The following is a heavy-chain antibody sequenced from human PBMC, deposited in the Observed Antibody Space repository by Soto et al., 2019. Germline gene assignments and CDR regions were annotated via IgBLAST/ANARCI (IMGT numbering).Heavy chain of an antibody. CDR3: AKVRAIMVTTDYFDY. J-gene: IGHJ4*02. Sequence: LRLSCVVSGFTFSSYAVSWVRQAPGKGLEWVSVVSGGGGSTHYADSVKGRFTISRDNSKNTLYLQMNSLRVEDTAVYYCAKVRAIMVTTDYFDYWGQGTLVTVSS. CDR1: GFTFSSYA. D-gene: IGHD2-21*02. CDR2: VSGGGGST. V-gene: IGHV3-23*01.